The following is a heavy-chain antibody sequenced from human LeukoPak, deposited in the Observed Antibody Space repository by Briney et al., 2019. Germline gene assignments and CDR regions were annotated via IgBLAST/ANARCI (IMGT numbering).Heavy chain of an antibody. CDR1: GFTFSSYA. D-gene: IGHD3-3*01. V-gene: IGHV3-23*01. Sequence: PGGSLRLSCAASGFTFSSYAMSWVRQAPGKGLEWVSAISGSGGSTYYADSVKGRFTISRDNSKNTLYLQMNSLRAEDTAVYYCASTYYDFWSGYRNWFDPWGQGTLVTVSS. CDR3: ASTYYDFWSGYRNWFDP. J-gene: IGHJ5*02. CDR2: ISGSGGST.